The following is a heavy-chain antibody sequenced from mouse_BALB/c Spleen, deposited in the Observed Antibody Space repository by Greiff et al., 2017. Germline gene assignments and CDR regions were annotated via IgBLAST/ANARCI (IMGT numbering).Heavy chain of an antibody. CDR3: AKLRPVDFDV. J-gene: IGHJ1*01. CDR2: IDPFNGGT. D-gene: IGHD1-2*01. Sequence: VQLQQSGPELMKPGASVKISCKASGYSFTSYYMHWVKQSHGKSLEWIGYIDPFNGGTSYNQKFKGKATLTVDKSSSTAYMHLSSLTSEDSAVYYCAKLRPVDFDVWGAGTTVTVSS. CDR1: GYSFTSYY. V-gene: IGHV1S135*01.